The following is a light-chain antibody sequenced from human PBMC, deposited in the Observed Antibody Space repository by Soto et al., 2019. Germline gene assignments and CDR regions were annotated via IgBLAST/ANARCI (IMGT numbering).Light chain of an antibody. V-gene: IGLV2-8*01. Sequence: QSARTQPPSSSGSPGHSVTISCTGTSRHVGGYNYVSCYQQHPGKAPKLIIYEVSKRPSGVPDRFSASKSAYTPSLTVSRLQAEDAAEYYCRSYDGGNNFHAFAAGTKVSIL. CDR1: SRHVGGYNY. CDR3: RSYDGGNNFHA. CDR2: EVS. J-gene: IGLJ1*01.